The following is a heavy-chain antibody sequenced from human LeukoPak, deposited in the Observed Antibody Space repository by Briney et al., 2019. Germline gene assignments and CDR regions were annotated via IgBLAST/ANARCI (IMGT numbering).Heavy chain of an antibody. CDR2: INPNSGGT. J-gene: IGHJ5*02. V-gene: IGHV1-2*02. CDR1: GYTFTGYY. D-gene: IGHD2-15*01. Sequence: ASVKVSCKASGYTFTGYYMHWVRQAPGQGLEWMGWINPNSGGTNYAQKFQGRVTMTRDTSISTAYMELSSLRSEDTAVYYCAKRGIAPAYNWFDPWGQGTLVTVSS. CDR3: AKRGIAPAYNWFDP.